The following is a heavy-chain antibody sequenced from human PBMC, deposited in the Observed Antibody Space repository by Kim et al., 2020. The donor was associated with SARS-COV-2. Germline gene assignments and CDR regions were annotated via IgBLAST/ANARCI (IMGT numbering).Heavy chain of an antibody. CDR3: AKGRMQWLDSAGNYFDF. D-gene: IGHD6-19*01. CDR1: GFTFSSYA. CDR2: ISGTTT. J-gene: IGHJ4*02. Sequence: GGSLRLSCATSGFTFSSYAMSWVRQAPGKGLEWVSSISGTTTYYADSVKGRITISRDNSKDTLYLQMNGLRAEDTAVYYCAKGRMQWLDSAGNYFDFWGQGTLLTVSS. V-gene: IGHV3-23*01.